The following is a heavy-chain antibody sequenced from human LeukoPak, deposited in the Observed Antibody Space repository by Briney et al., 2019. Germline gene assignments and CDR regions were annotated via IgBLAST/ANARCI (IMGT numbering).Heavy chain of an antibody. V-gene: IGHV4-34*01. Sequence: SETLSLTCAVYGGSFSGYYWNWIRQPPGKGLEWIGEINHSGSTNYNPSLKSRVTISVDTSKNQFSLKLSSVTAADTAVYYCARQPRPYSSSMWYDYWGQGTLVTVSS. CDR3: ARQPRPYSSSMWYDY. D-gene: IGHD6-6*01. CDR1: GGSFSGYY. J-gene: IGHJ4*02. CDR2: INHSGST.